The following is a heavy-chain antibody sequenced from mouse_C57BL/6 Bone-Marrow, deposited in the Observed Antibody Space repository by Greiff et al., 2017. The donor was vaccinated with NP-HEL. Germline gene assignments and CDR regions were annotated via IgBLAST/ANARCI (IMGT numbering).Heavy chain of an antibody. CDR3: ARRGYYYGSSEYFDV. Sequence: VQLQQPGAELVRPGTSVKLSCKASGYTFTSYWMHWVKQRPGQGLEWIGVIDPSDSYTNYNQKFKGKATLTVDTSSSTAYMQLSSLTSEDSAVYYCARRGYYYGSSEYFDVWGTGTTVTVSS. D-gene: IGHD1-1*01. CDR1: GYTFTSYW. V-gene: IGHV1-59*01. J-gene: IGHJ1*03. CDR2: IDPSDSYT.